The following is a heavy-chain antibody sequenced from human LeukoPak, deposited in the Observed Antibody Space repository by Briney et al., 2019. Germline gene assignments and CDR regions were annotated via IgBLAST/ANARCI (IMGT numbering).Heavy chain of an antibody. CDR3: ARLRIAALPDY. D-gene: IGHD6-6*01. J-gene: IGHJ4*02. Sequence: SETLSLTSTVSAGSISSSSYYWGWIRRPPGKGLEWIGSIYYSGNTYYNPSLKSRVTISVDTSKNQFSLKLSSVTAADTAVYYCARLRIAALPDYWGQGTLVTVSS. CDR1: AGSISSSSYY. V-gene: IGHV4-39*01. CDR2: IYYSGNT.